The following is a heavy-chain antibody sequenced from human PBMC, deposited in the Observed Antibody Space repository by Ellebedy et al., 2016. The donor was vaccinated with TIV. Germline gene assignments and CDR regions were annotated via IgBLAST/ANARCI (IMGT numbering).Heavy chain of an antibody. CDR1: GASFSSRSYY. J-gene: IGHJ4*02. Sequence: MPSETLSLTCTVSGASFSSRSYYWGWIRQPPGKGLEWIGYTYYSGSTNYSPSLKSRVTISVDTSRNQFSLELSSVTAADTAVYFCARGSIAAAVPKIDYWGQGTLVTVSS. V-gene: IGHV4-61*01. D-gene: IGHD6-13*01. CDR2: TYYSGST. CDR3: ARGSIAAAVPKIDY.